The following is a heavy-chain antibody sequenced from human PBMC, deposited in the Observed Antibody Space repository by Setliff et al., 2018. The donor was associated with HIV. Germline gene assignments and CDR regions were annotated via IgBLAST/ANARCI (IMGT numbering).Heavy chain of an antibody. J-gene: IGHJ4*02. D-gene: IGHD6-13*01. CDR3: ARNNPGITAGLLAY. V-gene: IGHV4-4*07. CDR1: GVSIPTNY. Sequence: SETLSLTCNISGVSIPTNYWNWIRQPAGKGLEWIGRIYTTGGTNYNPALKSRVTMSIDTSKNQISLKLNSVTAADTATYYCARNNPGITAGLLAYWGPGTLVTVSS. CDR2: IYTTGGT.